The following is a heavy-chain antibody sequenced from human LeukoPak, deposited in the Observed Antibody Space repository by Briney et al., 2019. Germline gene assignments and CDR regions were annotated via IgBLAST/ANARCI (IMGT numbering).Heavy chain of an antibody. J-gene: IGHJ3*01. Sequence: GGSLRLSCAASGFTFSSYSMNWVRQAPGKGLEWVSSISSGSSYIYYADSVKGRLTISRDNAKNSLYLQMNSLRAEDTALYYCVRGGAGRTEDDVFDFWAPGTMVTVPS. D-gene: IGHD1-26*01. V-gene: IGHV3-21*01. CDR3: VRGGAGRTEDDVFDF. CDR1: GFTFSSYS. CDR2: ISSGSSYI.